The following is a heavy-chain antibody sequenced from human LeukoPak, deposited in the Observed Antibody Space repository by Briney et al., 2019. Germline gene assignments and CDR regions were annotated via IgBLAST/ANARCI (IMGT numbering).Heavy chain of an antibody. Sequence: GASVKVSCKASGYSFTSHYMHWVRQAPGQGLEWLGLINPSGSSTLYAQKFQGRVTMTRDMSTTTDYMELSRLRSDDTAVYYCARDLRWGYDYSDYYYYMDVWGKGTTVTISS. CDR2: INPSGSST. D-gene: IGHD5-12*01. CDR1: GYSFTSHY. CDR3: ARDLRWGYDYSDYYYYMDV. V-gene: IGHV1-46*01. J-gene: IGHJ6*03.